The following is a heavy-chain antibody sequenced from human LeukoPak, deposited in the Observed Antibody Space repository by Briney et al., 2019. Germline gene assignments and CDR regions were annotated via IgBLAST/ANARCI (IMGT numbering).Heavy chain of an antibody. CDR1: GFTFSSYC. J-gene: IGHJ4*02. V-gene: IGHV3-74*01. CDR2: INSGESRT. D-gene: IGHD2/OR15-2a*01. CDR3: VRFLDRDY. Sequence: PGGTLRLSCAASGFTFSSYCMHWVRQAPGKGLVWVSRINSGESRTNYVDSVKGRFTISRVNAKKTLYLQMTSLRAEDTAVYYCVRFLDRDYWGQGTL.